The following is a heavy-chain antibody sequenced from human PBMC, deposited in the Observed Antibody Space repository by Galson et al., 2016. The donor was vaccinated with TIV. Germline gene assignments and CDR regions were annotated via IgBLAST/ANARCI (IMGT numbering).Heavy chain of an antibody. CDR3: ATTTTVTNDAFSI. CDR1: GGSINNGGYY. D-gene: IGHD4-17*01. CDR2: IYYRGGT. Sequence: LSLTCTVSGGSINNGGYYWSWIRQPPGKGLEWIGYIYYRGGTKYNPSLKSRLTISLDTSKNQFSLQLSSVTAADTAVYFCATTTTVTNDAFSIWGQGTLVTVSS. J-gene: IGHJ3*02. V-gene: IGHV4-30-4*01.